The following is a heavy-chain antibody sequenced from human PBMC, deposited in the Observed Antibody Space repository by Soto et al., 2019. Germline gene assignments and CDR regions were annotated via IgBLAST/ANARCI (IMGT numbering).Heavy chain of an antibody. CDR3: ASRDIQGPIDY. CDR2: SYYSGSS. CDR1: GYSISSSNW. J-gene: IGHJ4*02. Sequence: QVQLQESGPVLVKPSDTLSLTCAVSGYSISSSNWWGWILRHTGKGLEWIGYSYYSGSSYYNPSRKSRVTLSVDTSKHQFSLKLPSVTAVDTAVYYGASRDIQGPIDYWGQGTLVTVSS. V-gene: IGHV4-28*01.